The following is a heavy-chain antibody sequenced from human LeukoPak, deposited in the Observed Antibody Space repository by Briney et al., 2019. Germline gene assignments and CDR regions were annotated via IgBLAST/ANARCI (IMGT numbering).Heavy chain of an antibody. J-gene: IGHJ4*02. D-gene: IGHD6-13*01. CDR2: ISSSSSYM. CDR3: ARDQMQQHFDY. V-gene: IGHV3-21*04. CDR1: GFTFSTYS. Sequence: GGSLRLSCAASGFTFSTYSMNWVRQAPGKGLEWVSFISSSSSYMYYADSVKGRFTISRDNAKNSLYLQMNSLRAEDTAVYYCARDQMQQHFDYWGQGTLVTVSS.